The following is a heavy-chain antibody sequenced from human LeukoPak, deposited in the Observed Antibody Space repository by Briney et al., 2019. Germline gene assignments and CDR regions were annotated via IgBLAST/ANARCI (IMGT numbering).Heavy chain of an antibody. CDR2: IHYSGST. Sequence: SETLSLTCTVSGGSISSSSYYWGWIRQPPGKGLEWIGSIHYSGSTYYNPSLKSRVTISVDTSKNQFSLKLSSVTAADTAAYYCARPTYYYGSGSYRDPRERYYFDYWGQGTLVTVSS. J-gene: IGHJ4*02. V-gene: IGHV4-39*07. D-gene: IGHD3-10*01. CDR1: GGSISSSSYY. CDR3: ARPTYYYGSGSYRDPRERYYFDY.